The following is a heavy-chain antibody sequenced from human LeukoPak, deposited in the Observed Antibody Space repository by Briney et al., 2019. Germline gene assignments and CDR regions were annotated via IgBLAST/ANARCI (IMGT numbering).Heavy chain of an antibody. J-gene: IGHJ4*02. V-gene: IGHV1-46*01. CDR3: ARERDMVRGVFDY. Sequence: ASVKVSCKAFGYTFTSNYMHWVRQAPGQGPEWMGVISPSGGSTTYAQKFQGRVTLTRDMSTSTDYLELSSLRSEDTAVYYCARERDMVRGVFDYWGQGTLVTVSS. CDR1: GYTFTSNY. D-gene: IGHD3-10*01. CDR2: ISPSGGST.